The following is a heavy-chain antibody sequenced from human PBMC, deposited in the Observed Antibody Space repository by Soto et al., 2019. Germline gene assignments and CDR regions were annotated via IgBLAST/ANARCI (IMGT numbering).Heavy chain of an antibody. CDR1: GGSISSGGYS. CDR2: IYHSGST. D-gene: IGHD2-21*01. V-gene: IGHV4-30-2*01. Sequence: PSETLSLTCAVSGGSISSGGYSWSWIRQPPGKGLEWIGYIYHSGSTYYNPSLKSRVTISVDTSKNQFSLKLSSVTAADTAVYYCARGPIYRPRYFDYWGQGTLVTVSS. CDR3: ARGPIYRPRYFDY. J-gene: IGHJ4*02.